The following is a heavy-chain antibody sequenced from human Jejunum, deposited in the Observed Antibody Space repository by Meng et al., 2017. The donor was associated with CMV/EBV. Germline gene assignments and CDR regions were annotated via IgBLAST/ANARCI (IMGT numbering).Heavy chain of an antibody. CDR1: GYTFTSYY. Sequence: KASGYTFTSYYIHWVRQAPGQGLEWMGLINPSGGTTNLAQKFQDRVTMTRDTSTNTVYMELKSLKSEDTAVYYCARDLIVVTGTGIDSWGQGTLVTVSS. CDR3: ARDLIVVTGTGIDS. J-gene: IGHJ5*01. CDR2: INPSGGTT. V-gene: IGHV1-46*01. D-gene: IGHD3-10*01.